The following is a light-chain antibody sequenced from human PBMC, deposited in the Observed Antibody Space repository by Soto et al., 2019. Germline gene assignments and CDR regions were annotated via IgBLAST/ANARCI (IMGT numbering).Light chain of an antibody. J-gene: IGLJ1*01. Sequence: QSVLTQPASVSWSPGQSITISCTGTSSDVGSYNLVSWYQQHPGKAPKLMIYEGSKRPSGVSNRFSGSKSGNTASLTTSGLQAEDEADYYCCSYAGSSTFVFGTGTKVTVL. CDR1: SSDVGSYNL. V-gene: IGLV2-23*01. CDR3: CSYAGSSTFV. CDR2: EGS.